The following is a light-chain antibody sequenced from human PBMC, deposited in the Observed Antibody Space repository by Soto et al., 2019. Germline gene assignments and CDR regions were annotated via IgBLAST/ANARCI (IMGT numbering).Light chain of an antibody. CDR3: QQYKNWPPLT. J-gene: IGKJ4*01. V-gene: IGKV3-15*01. Sequence: EIVMTQSPATLSVSPGETATLSCRASQSVTYNLAWYQQKPGQGPRLLIYGAFTRATGIPARFSGSGSGTECTLTIRRLQSEDFAVYYCQQYKNWPPLTFGGGTKVEIK. CDR2: GAF. CDR1: QSVTYN.